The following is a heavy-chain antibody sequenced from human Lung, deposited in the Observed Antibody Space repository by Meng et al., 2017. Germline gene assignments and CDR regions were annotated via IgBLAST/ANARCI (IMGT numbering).Heavy chain of an antibody. V-gene: IGHV4-4*02. Sequence: QVQLQESGPGLVKPSGSLLLTCAVSGGSISSNNWWSWVRQTPGRGLEWMGEVYHSGSTNYNPSLKSRVIISVNNSKNQFSLKLTSVTAADTAVYYCARDDSGYADFDSWGQGTLVTVSS. CDR3: ARDDSGYADFDS. J-gene: IGHJ4*02. CDR2: VYHSGST. CDR1: GGSISSNNW. D-gene: IGHD3-22*01.